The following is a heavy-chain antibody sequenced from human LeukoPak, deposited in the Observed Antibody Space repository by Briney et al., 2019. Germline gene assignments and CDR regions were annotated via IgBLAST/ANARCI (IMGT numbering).Heavy chain of an antibody. V-gene: IGHV1-46*01. D-gene: IGHD2-2*01. Sequence: GASVKVSCKASGYTFTSYYMHWVRQAPGQGLEWMGIINPSGGSTSYAQKFQGRVTMTRDTSTSTVYMELSSLRSEDTAVYYCARTRGIVVVPAAKFSPPFFDYWGQGTLVTVSS. J-gene: IGHJ4*02. CDR3: ARTRGIVVVPAAKFSPPFFDY. CDR2: INPSGGST. CDR1: GYTFTSYY.